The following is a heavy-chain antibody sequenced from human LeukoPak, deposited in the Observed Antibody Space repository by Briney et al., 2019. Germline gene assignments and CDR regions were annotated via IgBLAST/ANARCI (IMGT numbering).Heavy chain of an antibody. Sequence: GGSLRLSCAASGFTFSSYGMHWVRQAPGKGLEWVAFIRYDGSNKYYADSVKGRFTISRDNSKNTLYLQMNGLRAEDTAVYYCARDAYLGATNFPGYWGQGTLVTVSS. CDR3: ARDAYLGATNFPGY. J-gene: IGHJ4*02. V-gene: IGHV3-30*02. CDR2: IRYDGSNK. CDR1: GFTFSSYG. D-gene: IGHD1-26*01.